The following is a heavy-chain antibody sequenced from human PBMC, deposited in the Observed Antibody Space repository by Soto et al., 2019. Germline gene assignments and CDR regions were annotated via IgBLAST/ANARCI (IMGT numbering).Heavy chain of an antibody. D-gene: IGHD1-26*01. Sequence: GGSLRLSCAASGFSFNIYAISWVRQAPGKGLQWVSSINAKGDNTFYSDSARGRFTISRDNSKNTLYLEMNTLRPEDAALFYCAKDLFGGSYQNTRAEYLQHWGRGTLVTVSS. CDR1: GFSFNIYA. CDR2: INAKGDNT. V-gene: IGHV3-23*01. J-gene: IGHJ1*01. CDR3: AKDLFGGSYQNTRAEYLQH.